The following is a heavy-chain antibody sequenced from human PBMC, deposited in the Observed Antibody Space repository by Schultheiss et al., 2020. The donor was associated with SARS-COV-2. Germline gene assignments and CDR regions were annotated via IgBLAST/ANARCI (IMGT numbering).Heavy chain of an antibody. V-gene: IGHV3-15*01. D-gene: IGHD2-21*01. J-gene: IGHJ4*02. CDR2: IKSKINGGTT. Sequence: GESLKISCAASGFTVSSNYMSWVRQAPGKGLEWVGRIKSKINGGTTDYAAPVKGRFTISRDDSKNTLYLQMNSLKTEDTAVYYCTTGLLGVWGQGTLVTVSS. CDR3: TTGLLGV. CDR1: GFTVSSNY.